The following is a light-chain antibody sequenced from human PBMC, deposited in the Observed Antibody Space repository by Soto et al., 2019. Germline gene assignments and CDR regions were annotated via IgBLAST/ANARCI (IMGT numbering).Light chain of an antibody. CDR1: QSISSY. V-gene: IGKV1-39*01. CDR2: AAS. J-gene: IGKJ1*01. Sequence: DIQMTQSPSSLSASVGDRVTITCRASQSISSYLNWYQQKPGKAPKLLMYAASSLQSGVPSRFSRSGSGTDFTLTISSLQPEDFATYYCQQSYSTPWTFGQGTKVEIK. CDR3: QQSYSTPWT.